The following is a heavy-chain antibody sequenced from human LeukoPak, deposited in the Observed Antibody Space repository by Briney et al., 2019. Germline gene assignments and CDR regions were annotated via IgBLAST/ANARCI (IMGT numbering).Heavy chain of an antibody. CDR3: ARVYDYGDYVDY. D-gene: IGHD4-17*01. Sequence: ASVKVSCKASGYTFTGYYMHWVRQAPGQGLEWMGWINPNSGGTNYAQKFQGRVTMTRGTSISTAYMELSRLRSDDTDVYYCARVYDYGDYVDYWGQGTLVTVSS. CDR2: INPNSGGT. V-gene: IGHV1-2*02. CDR1: GYTFTGYY. J-gene: IGHJ4*02.